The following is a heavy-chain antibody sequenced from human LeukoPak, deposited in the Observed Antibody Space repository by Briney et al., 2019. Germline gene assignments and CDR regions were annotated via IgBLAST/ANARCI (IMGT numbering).Heavy chain of an antibody. Sequence: ASVKVSCKVSGYTLTELSMHWVRQAPGKGLERMEGFDPEDGETIYAQKFQGRVTMTEDTSTDTAYMELSSLRSEDTAVYYCATDLYDFWSGYPVDYWGQGTLVTVSS. CDR1: GYTLTELS. D-gene: IGHD3-3*01. V-gene: IGHV1-24*01. J-gene: IGHJ4*02. CDR2: FDPEDGET. CDR3: ATDLYDFWSGYPVDY.